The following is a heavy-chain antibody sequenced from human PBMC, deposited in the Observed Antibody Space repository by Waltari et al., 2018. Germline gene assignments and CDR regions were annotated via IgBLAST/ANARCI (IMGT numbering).Heavy chain of an antibody. J-gene: IGHJ3*02. CDR3: ARPFAFDI. CDR2: LNHSGST. V-gene: IGHV4-34*01. Sequence: QVQLQQWGAGLLKPSETLSLTCAVYGGSFSGYYWSWRRQPPGKGLEWIVELNHSGSTNDHPSLKSRVTISVDTSKNQFSLKLSSVTAADTAVYYCARPFAFDIWGQGTMVTVSS. CDR1: GGSFSGYY.